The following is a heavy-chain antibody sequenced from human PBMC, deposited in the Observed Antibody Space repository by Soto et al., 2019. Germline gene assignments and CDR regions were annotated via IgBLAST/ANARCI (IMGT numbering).Heavy chain of an antibody. J-gene: IGHJ4*02. CDR3: GGQDYGAKGYYFEN. CDR1: NGSISSRSSY. Sequence: QLQLQESGSGLVKPSETLSLTCTVSNGSISSRSSYWGWIRQTPGKGLEWIGSIYYIGNTYYNPSLTRRVTISIETSKTQFSLKLNSVTAADTAVYFCGGQDYGAKGYYFENWGQGTLVTVSS. V-gene: IGHV4-39*01. D-gene: IGHD4-17*01. CDR2: IYYIGNT.